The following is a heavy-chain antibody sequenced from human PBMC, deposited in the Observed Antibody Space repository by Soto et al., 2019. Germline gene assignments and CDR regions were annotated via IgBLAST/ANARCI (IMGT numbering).Heavy chain of an antibody. V-gene: IGHV4-34*01. Sequence: SETLSLTCAVYGGSFSGYYWSWIRQPPGKGLEWIGEINHSGSTNYNPSLKSRVTISVDTSKNQFSLKLSSVTAADTAVYYCARDGRYCSGGSCYWTSNWFDPWGQGTLVTVS. J-gene: IGHJ5*02. D-gene: IGHD2-15*01. CDR3: ARDGRYCSGGSCYWTSNWFDP. CDR2: INHSGST. CDR1: GGSFSGYY.